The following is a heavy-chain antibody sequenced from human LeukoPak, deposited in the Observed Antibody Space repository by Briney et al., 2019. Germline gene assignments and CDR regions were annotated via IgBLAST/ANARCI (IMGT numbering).Heavy chain of an antibody. CDR3: ARVVYSSSSFDY. Sequence: GGSLRLSCAASGFTFSSYAMHWVRQAPGKGLEWVAVISYDGSNKYYADSVKGRFTISRDNSKNTLYLQMNSLRAEDTVVYYCARVVYSSSSFDYWGQGTLVTVSS. J-gene: IGHJ4*02. V-gene: IGHV3-30-3*01. CDR1: GFTFSSYA. D-gene: IGHD6-6*01. CDR2: ISYDGSNK.